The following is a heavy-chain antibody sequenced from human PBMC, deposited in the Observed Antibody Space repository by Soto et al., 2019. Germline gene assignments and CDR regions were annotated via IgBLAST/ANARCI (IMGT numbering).Heavy chain of an antibody. J-gene: IGHJ4*02. CDR3: ARSEATALDY. Sequence: QVQLLESGPGLLKPSGTLSLTCTVSGDSMSSSNWWNWVRQPPGKGLEWIGEAHHSGRTNYNPSLKGRVTISVDRSQNHFSLQLTSGTAAETAVYYCARSEATALDYWGQGTLVTVSS. CDR2: AHHSGRT. CDR1: GDSMSSSNW. V-gene: IGHV4-4*02.